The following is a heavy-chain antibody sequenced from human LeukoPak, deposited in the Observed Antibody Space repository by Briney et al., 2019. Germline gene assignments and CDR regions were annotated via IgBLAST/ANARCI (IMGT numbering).Heavy chain of an antibody. Sequence: PGGSLRLSCAASGFTFSNYWMSWVRQAPGKGLEWVSSISSSSSYIYYADSVKGRFTISRDNAKNSLYLQMNSLRAEDTAVYYCARGGMTTLDYWGQGTLVTVSS. CDR1: GFTFSNYW. V-gene: IGHV3-21*01. CDR2: ISSSSSYI. D-gene: IGHD4-11*01. J-gene: IGHJ4*02. CDR3: ARGGMTTLDY.